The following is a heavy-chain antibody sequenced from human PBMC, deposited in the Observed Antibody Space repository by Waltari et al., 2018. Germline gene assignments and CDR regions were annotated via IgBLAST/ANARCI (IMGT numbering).Heavy chain of an antibody. CDR1: GYTFTDYY. V-gene: IGHV1-2*02. J-gene: IGHJ3*02. CDR3: AREEGSYYAGGAFDI. CDR2: MNPKSGGT. D-gene: IGHD1-26*01. Sequence: QVQLVQPGAEVKKPGASVKVSCKASGYTFTDYYMHWVRQAPGQGLEWMGLMNPKSGGTNFAQKFKGRVTMTRDTSITTVYMELSRLRSDDTAVYYCAREEGSYYAGGAFDIWGQGTMVTVS.